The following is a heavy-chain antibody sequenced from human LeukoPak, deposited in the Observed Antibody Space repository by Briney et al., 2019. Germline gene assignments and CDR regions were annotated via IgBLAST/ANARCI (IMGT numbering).Heavy chain of an antibody. J-gene: IGHJ3*02. Sequence: GESLKISCKGSGYSFTSYWIGWVRQMPGKGLEWMGIIYPGDSDTRYSPSFQGQITISADKSISTAYLQWSSLKASDTAMYYCARPNRGYSYGHDAFDIWGQGTMVTVSS. CDR1: GYSFTSYW. D-gene: IGHD5-18*01. CDR3: ARPNRGYSYGHDAFDI. V-gene: IGHV5-51*01. CDR2: IYPGDSDT.